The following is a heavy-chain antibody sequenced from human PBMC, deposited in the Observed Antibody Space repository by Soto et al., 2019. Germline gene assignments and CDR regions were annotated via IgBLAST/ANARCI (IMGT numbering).Heavy chain of an antibody. J-gene: IGHJ4*02. V-gene: IGHV3-23*01. D-gene: IGHD3-16*01. Sequence: PGGSLRLSCAASGFTFSSYAMSWVRQAPGKGLEWVSAISGSGGSTYYADSVKGRFTISRDNSKNTLYLQMNSLRAEDTAVYYCAGGSGRYHAAFDYWGQGTLVTVSS. CDR2: ISGSGGST. CDR1: GFTFSSYA. CDR3: AGGSGRYHAAFDY.